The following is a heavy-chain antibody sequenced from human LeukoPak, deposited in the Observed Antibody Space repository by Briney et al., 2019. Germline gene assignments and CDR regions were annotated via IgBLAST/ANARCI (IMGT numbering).Heavy chain of an antibody. Sequence: GGSLRLSCAASGFTFSSYGMHWVRQAPGKGLEWVAFIRYDGSNKYYADSVKGRFTISRDNSKNTLYLQMNSLRAEDTAVYYCAKDGALLWFGELYHFDYWGPGTLVTVSS. V-gene: IGHV3-30*02. D-gene: IGHD3-10*01. CDR1: GFTFSSYG. CDR3: AKDGALLWFGELYHFDY. J-gene: IGHJ4*02. CDR2: IRYDGSNK.